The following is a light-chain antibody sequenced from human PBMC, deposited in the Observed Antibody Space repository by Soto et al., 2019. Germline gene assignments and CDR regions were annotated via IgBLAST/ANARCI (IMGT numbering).Light chain of an antibody. V-gene: IGKV3-15*01. CDR2: GAS. J-gene: IGKJ1*01. CDR3: QQYNNWPPT. CDR1: QSVSSN. Sequence: EIVMTQSPATLSVSPGERATLSCRASQSVSSNLAWYQQKPGQAPRLLIYGASTRATGIPARFSGSESGTEFTLNISSLQSEDFAVYYCQQYNNWPPTFCQGTKVEIK.